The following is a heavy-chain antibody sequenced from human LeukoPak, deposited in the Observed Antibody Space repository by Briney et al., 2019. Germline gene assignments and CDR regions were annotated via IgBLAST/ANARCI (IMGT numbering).Heavy chain of an antibody. CDR3: ARDGYGLDTPMVSTNFDY. CDR1: GFTFRSSA. J-gene: IGHJ4*02. Sequence: PGGSLRLSCAASGFTFRSSATHWVRQAPGKGLEWVAVTSYDGRNKYYADSAKGRFTISRDNSKNTLYLQMNSLRPEDTAVYYCARDGYGLDTPMVSTNFDYWGQGTLVTVSS. CDR2: TSYDGRNK. D-gene: IGHD5-18*01. V-gene: IGHV3-30*04.